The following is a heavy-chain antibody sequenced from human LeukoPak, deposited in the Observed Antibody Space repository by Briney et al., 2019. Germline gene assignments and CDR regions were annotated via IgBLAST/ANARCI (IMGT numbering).Heavy chain of an antibody. Sequence: PGASQSLSCAASEFTFSSYAMTWARHAPGKGLECVSAISASGGSTYYADSVKGRFTISRDNSKNTLYLQMNSLRAEDAAVYCCAKAKTAGTSRYYYYGMDVWGQGTTVTVSS. CDR2: ISASGGST. J-gene: IGHJ6*02. V-gene: IGHV3-23*01. CDR1: EFTFSSYA. D-gene: IGHD6-13*01. CDR3: AKAKTAGTSRYYYYGMDV.